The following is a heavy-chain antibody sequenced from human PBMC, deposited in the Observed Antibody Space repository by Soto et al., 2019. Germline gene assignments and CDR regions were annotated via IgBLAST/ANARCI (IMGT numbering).Heavy chain of an antibody. D-gene: IGHD5-12*01. CDR1: GYTFTSYG. Sequence: ASVKVSCKASGYTFTSYGISWVRQAAGQGLEWMGWISAYNGNTNYAQKLQGRVTMTTDTSTSTAYMELRSLRSDDTAVYYCAREGGYDFDNWFDPWGQGTLVTVSS. CDR3: AREGGYDFDNWFDP. CDR2: ISAYNGNT. J-gene: IGHJ5*02. V-gene: IGHV1-18*01.